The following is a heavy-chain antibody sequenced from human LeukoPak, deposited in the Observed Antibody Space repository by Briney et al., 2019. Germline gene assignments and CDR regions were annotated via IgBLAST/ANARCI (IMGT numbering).Heavy chain of an antibody. D-gene: IGHD3-22*01. J-gene: IGHJ4*02. CDR3: ARVLPYDSSGSVDY. CDR1: GYSISSGYY. Sequence: SETLSLTCTVSGYSISSGYYWGWIRQPPGKGLEWIGSIYHSGSTYYNPSLKSRVTISVDTSKNQFSLKLSSVTAADTAVYYCARVLPYDSSGSVDYWGQGTLVTVSS. CDR2: IYHSGST. V-gene: IGHV4-38-2*02.